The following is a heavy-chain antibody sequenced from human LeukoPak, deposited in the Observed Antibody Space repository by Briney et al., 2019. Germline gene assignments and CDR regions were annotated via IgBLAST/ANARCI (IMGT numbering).Heavy chain of an antibody. V-gene: IGHV4-34*01. CDR2: INHSGST. J-gene: IGHJ4*02. Sequence: GSLRLSCAASGFTFSSYGMHWVRQPPGKGLEWIGEINHSGSTNYNPSLKSRVIISVDTSKNQFSLKLSSVTAADTAVYYCARGRGHSCGRGGYFDNWGQGTLVTVSS. D-gene: IGHD5-18*01. CDR3: ARGRGHSCGRGGYFDN. CDR1: GFTFSSYG.